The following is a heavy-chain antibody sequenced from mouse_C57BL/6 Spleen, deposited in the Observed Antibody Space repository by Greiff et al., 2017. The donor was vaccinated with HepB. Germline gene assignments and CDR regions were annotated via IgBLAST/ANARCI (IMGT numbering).Heavy chain of an antibody. Sequence: QVQLQQPGAELVRPGPSVKLSCKASGYTFTSYWMHWVKQRPGQGLEWIGVIDPSDSYTNYNQKFKGKATLTVDTSSSTAYMQLSSLTSEDSAVYYCARAEVFITTERGSGYWGQGTTLTVSS. D-gene: IGHD1-1*01. CDR2: IDPSDSYT. CDR1: GYTFTSYW. CDR3: ARAEVFITTERGSGY. J-gene: IGHJ2*01. V-gene: IGHV1-59*01.